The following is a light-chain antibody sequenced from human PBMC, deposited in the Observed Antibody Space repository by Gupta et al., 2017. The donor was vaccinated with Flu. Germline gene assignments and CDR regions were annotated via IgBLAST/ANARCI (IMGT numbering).Light chain of an antibody. CDR2: AAS. CDR1: QGISAW. J-gene: IGKJ1*01. Sequence: GDTVTITCRASQGISAWLAWYQQKPGKAPKLLMSAASSLESGVPTRFSGSGSGTDFTLTISRLQPEDFVTSYFQRTANFPWTLGLGTTVEI. CDR3: QRTANFPWT. V-gene: IGKV1-12*01.